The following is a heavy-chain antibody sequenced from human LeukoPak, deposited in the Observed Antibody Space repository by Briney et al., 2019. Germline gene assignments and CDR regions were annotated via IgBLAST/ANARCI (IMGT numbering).Heavy chain of an antibody. CDR2: IKSKTHGGTT. CDR1: GFTFSSYW. Sequence: GGSLRLSCAASGFTFSSYWMSWVRQAPGKGLEWFARIKSKTHGGTTDYAAPVRGRFTISRDDSKNTLYLQMNSLRTEDTAIYYCTASPLPGVDYWGQGALVTVSS. D-gene: IGHD2-8*02. J-gene: IGHJ4*02. CDR3: TASPLPGVDY. V-gene: IGHV3-15*01.